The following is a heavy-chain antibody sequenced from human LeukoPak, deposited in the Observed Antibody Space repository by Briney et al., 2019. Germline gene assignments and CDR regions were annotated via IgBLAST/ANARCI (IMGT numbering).Heavy chain of an antibody. CDR1: GFTFSSYE. Sequence: PGGSLRLSCAASGFTFSSYEMNWVRQAPGKVLEWVSYISSSGSTKYYADSVKGRFTISRDNAKNSLYLQMNSLRAEDTAVYYCARKDYGGYAYYYYGLDVWGKGNTVTVSS. CDR2: ISSSGSTK. V-gene: IGHV3-48*03. D-gene: IGHD5-12*01. CDR3: ARKDYGGYAYYYYGLDV. J-gene: IGHJ6*04.